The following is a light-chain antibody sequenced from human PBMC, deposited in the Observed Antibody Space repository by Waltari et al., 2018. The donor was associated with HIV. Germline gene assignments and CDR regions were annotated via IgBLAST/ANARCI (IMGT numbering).Light chain of an antibody. CDR1: EDANIW. V-gene: IGKV1D-16*01. CDR3: QQYNRFPAT. J-gene: IGKJ4*01. CDR2: AAF. Sequence: DIQLTQSPSSVSASIGDRVTITCRAAEDANIWLAWYHQRPGEAPRSLIYAAFTLQGGVPSRFSGSGFGTHFTLTIDNMQPEDCGTYYCQQYNRFPATFGGGTTVDI.